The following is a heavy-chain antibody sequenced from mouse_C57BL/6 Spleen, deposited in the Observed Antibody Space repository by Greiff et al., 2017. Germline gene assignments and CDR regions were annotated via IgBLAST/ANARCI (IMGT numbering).Heavy chain of an antibody. CDR3: VRDGNSLWEDYARDY. J-gene: IGHJ4*01. V-gene: IGHV10-3*01. CDR1: GFTFNTYA. D-gene: IGHD2-1*01. Sequence: EVQLQESGGGLVQPKGSLKLSCAASGFTFNTYAMHWVRPAPGKGLEWVARIRSKSSNYATYYADSVKDRFTISRDESQSMLYLQMNSLNTEDAAMYCCVRDGNSLWEDYARDYWGQGTSVTVSS. CDR2: IRSKSSNYAT.